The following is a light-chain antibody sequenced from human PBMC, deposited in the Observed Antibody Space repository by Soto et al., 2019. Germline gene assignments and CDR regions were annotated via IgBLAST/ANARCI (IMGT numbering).Light chain of an antibody. Sequence: QSALTQPPSASGSPGQSVTISCTGTSSDAGGYNYVSWYQQHPGKAPKLMIYEVSKRPPGVPDRFSGSKSGNTASLTVSGLQAEDEADYYCSSYAGSNNYVFGTGTKLTVL. CDR1: SSDAGGYNY. CDR2: EVS. CDR3: SSYAGSNNYV. J-gene: IGLJ1*01. V-gene: IGLV2-8*01.